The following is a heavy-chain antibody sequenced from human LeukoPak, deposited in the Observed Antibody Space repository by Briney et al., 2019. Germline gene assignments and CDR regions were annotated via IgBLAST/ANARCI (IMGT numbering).Heavy chain of an antibody. V-gene: IGHV3-23*01. CDR3: AKGHSDYGTGFDL. D-gene: IGHD4-17*01. Sequence: GGSLRLSCAASGFTFSDFAMSWVRQAPGKGLECVSVISSSGGSTYSADSVKARFTISRDNSKNTLYLQMNSLTVDDTAVYYCAKGHSDYGTGFDLWGQGTLVTVSS. J-gene: IGHJ4*02. CDR1: GFTFSDFA. CDR2: ISSSGGST.